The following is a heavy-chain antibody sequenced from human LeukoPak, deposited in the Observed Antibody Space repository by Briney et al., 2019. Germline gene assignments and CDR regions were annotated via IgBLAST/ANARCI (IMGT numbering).Heavy chain of an antibody. J-gene: IGHJ5*02. CDR1: GGSISSYY. D-gene: IGHD6-13*01. CDR3: GRGGSSWSTSGDGFDP. Sequence: SETLSLTCTVSGGSISSYYWSWIRQPPGKGLEWIGYIYYSGSTNYNPSLKSRVTISVDTSKNQFSLKLSSVTAADTAVYYCGRGGSSWSTSGDGFDPGGQGTLVTVSS. CDR2: IYYSGST. V-gene: IGHV4-59*01.